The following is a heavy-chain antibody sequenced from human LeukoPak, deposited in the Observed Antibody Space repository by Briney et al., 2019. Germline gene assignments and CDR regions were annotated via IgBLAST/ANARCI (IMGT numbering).Heavy chain of an antibody. D-gene: IGHD5-12*01. CDR1: GGTFNSYA. CDR3: ARDGSRMVAPTSKTYYYYGMDV. J-gene: IGHJ6*02. CDR2: IIPIFGTA. V-gene: IGHV1-69*01. Sequence: GASVKVSCKASGGTFNSYAISWVRQAPGQGLEWMGGIIPIFGTANYAQKFQGRVTITADESTSTAYMELSSLRSEDTAVYYCARDGSRMVAPTSKTYYYYGMDVWGQGTTVTVSS.